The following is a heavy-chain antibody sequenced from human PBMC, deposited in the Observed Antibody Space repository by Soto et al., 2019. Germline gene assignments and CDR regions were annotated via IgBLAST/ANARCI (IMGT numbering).Heavy chain of an antibody. J-gene: IGHJ5*02. CDR1: GGSISSGDYY. CDR3: ARSSGIAYQLLPVDP. V-gene: IGHV4-30-4*01. CDR2: IYYSGST. Sequence: SETLSLTCTVSGGSISSGDYYWSWIRQPPGKGLEWIGYIYYSGSTYYNPSLKSRVTISVDTSKNQFSLKLSSVTAADTAVYYCARSSGIAYQLLPVDPWGQGTLVTVSS. D-gene: IGHD2-2*01.